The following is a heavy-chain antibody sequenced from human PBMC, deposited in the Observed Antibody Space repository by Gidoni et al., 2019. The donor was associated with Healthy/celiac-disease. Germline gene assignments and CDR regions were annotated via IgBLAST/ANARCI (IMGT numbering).Heavy chain of an antibody. CDR2: ISSSSSYI. Sequence: EVQLVESGGGLVKPGGSLSLSCPASGFTFSRYSMNWVRQAPGKGLAGVSSISSSSSYIDYANSVKGRFTISRDNDKNSLYLQMNSLRAEDTAVYYCAREGDDSRIQHWGQGTLVTVSS. CDR1: GFTFSRYS. D-gene: IGHD3-16*01. CDR3: AREGDDSRIQH. V-gene: IGHV3-21*01. J-gene: IGHJ1*01.